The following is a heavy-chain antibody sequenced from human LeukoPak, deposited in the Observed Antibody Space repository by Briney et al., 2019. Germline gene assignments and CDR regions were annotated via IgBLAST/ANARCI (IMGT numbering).Heavy chain of an antibody. Sequence: GGSLRLSCAASGFTFSSYGMHWVRQAPGKGLEWVAVISNDRSNRYNADSVKGRFTISRDNSKKTLYLQMNSLRAEDSAVYYCARGGYYDILTGYSFYGMDVWGQGTTVTVSS. CDR3: ARGGYYDILTGYSFYGMDV. V-gene: IGHV3-33*01. CDR1: GFTFSSYG. J-gene: IGHJ6*02. CDR2: ISNDRSNR. D-gene: IGHD3-9*01.